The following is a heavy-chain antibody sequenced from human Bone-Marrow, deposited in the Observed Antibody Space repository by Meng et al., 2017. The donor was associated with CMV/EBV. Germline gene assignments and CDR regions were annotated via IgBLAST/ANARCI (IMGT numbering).Heavy chain of an antibody. CDR3: ARRTTLFDY. J-gene: IGHJ4*02. V-gene: IGHV4-34*01. CDR2: INHSGST. CDR1: GGSFSGYY. Sequence: GPLRLSCAVYGGSFSGYYWSWIRQPPGKGLEWIGEINHSGSTNYNPSLKSRVTISVDTSKNQFSLKLSSVTAADTAVYYCARRTTLFDYWGQGTLVTVSS. D-gene: IGHD1-14*01.